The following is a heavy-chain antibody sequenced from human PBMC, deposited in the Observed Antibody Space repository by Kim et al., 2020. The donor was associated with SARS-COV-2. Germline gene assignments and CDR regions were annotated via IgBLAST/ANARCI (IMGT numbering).Heavy chain of an antibody. J-gene: IGHJ4*02. CDR2: ST. CDR3: ARDRTRGFDY. D-gene: IGHD3-10*01. V-gene: IGHV3-74*01. Sequence: STTHADSVRGRFTISRDNAKNTLYLQMNSLGAEDTAVYYCARDRTRGFDYWGQGALVTVSS.